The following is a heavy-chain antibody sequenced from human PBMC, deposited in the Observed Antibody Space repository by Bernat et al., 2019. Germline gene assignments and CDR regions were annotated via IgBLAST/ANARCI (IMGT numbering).Heavy chain of an antibody. V-gene: IGHV4-59*01. J-gene: IGHJ4*02. CDR2: IYYSGST. CDR3: ARGFYYFDY. Sequence: QVQLQESGPGLVKPSETLSLTCTVSGGSISSYYWSWIRQPPGKGLEWIGYIYYSGSTNYNPSLKGRVTISVDTSKDQFSLKLSSVTATDTAVYYCARGFYYFDYWGQGTLVTVSS. CDR1: GGSISSYY.